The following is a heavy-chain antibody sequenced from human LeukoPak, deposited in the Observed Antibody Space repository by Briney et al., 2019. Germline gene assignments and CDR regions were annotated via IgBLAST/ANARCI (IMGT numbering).Heavy chain of an antibody. J-gene: IGHJ4*02. Sequence: ASVKVSCKASGYTFTSYGISWVRQAPGQGREWMGWISAYNGNTNYAQKLQGRVTMTTDTSTSTAYMELRSLRSDDTAVYYCARDYLAYCGGDCYSGYDYWGQGTLVTVSS. CDR1: GYTFTSYG. CDR2: ISAYNGNT. V-gene: IGHV1-18*01. D-gene: IGHD2-21*02. CDR3: ARDYLAYCGGDCYSGYDY.